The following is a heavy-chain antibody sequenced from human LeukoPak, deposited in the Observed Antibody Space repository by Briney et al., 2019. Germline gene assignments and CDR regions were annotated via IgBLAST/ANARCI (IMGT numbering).Heavy chain of an antibody. CDR1: GFTFDDYA. CDR3: ASGSAYYYDSSGYYSTHNFDY. Sequence: GGSLRLSCAASGFTFDDYAMHWVRQAPGKGLEWVSLISGDGGSTYYADSVKGRFTISRDNAKNSLYLQMNSLRAEDTAVYYCASGSAYYYDSSGYYSTHNFDYWGQGTLVTVSA. V-gene: IGHV3-43*02. D-gene: IGHD3-22*01. CDR2: ISGDGGST. J-gene: IGHJ4*02.